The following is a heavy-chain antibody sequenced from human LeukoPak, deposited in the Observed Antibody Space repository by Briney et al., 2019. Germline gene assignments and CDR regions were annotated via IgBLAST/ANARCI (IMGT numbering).Heavy chain of an antibody. J-gene: IGHJ4*02. D-gene: IGHD6-19*01. CDR3: ARRVTSSGWYRDDC. V-gene: IGHV4-59*08. CDR2: IYYGGST. Sequence: PSETLSLTCTVSGGSISSDYWSWIRQPPGKGLEWIGYIYYGGSTSYNPSLQSRVTISVDTSKNQFSLKVSSVTAAETAVYYCARRVTSSGWYRDDCWGQGTLVTVSS. CDR1: GGSISSDY.